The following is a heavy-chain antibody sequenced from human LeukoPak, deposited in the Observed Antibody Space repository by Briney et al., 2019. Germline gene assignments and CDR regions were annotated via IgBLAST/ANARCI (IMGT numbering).Heavy chain of an antibody. Sequence: GGSLRLSCAASGLAFSAYKMHWVRQAPRKGLVWVSRISTDGYTTDYADFVQGRFTASRDNTKNTWSLEMSSLRAEDTAVYYCVVGGSPGYWGQGTLVTVSS. CDR2: ISTDGYTT. D-gene: IGHD2-15*01. V-gene: IGHV3-74*01. CDR1: GLAFSAYK. CDR3: VVGGSPGY. J-gene: IGHJ4*02.